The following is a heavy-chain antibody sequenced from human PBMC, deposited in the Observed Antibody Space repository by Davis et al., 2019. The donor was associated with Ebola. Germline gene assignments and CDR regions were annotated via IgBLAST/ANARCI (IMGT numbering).Heavy chain of an antibody. V-gene: IGHV4-34*01. CDR1: GGSISSYY. CDR3: ARKGYGGNWVDY. Sequence: PSETLSLTCTVSGGSISSYYWSWIRQPPGKGLEWIGEINHSGSTNYNPSLKSRVTISVDTSKNQFSLKLSSVTAADTAVYYCARKGYGGNWVDYWGQGTLVTVSS. D-gene: IGHD4-23*01. CDR2: INHSGST. J-gene: IGHJ4*02.